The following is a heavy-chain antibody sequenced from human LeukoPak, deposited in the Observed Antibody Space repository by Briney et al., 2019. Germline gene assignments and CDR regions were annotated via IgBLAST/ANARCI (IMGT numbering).Heavy chain of an antibody. Sequence: SETLSLTCTVSGGSISSYYWSWIRQPPGKGLEWIGYIYYSGSTNYNPSLKSRVTIPVDTSKNQFSLKLSSVTAADTAVYYCARGVYVNWFDPWGQGTLVTVSS. D-gene: IGHD2-8*01. V-gene: IGHV4-59*01. CDR2: IYYSGST. CDR3: ARGVYVNWFDP. J-gene: IGHJ5*02. CDR1: GGSISSYY.